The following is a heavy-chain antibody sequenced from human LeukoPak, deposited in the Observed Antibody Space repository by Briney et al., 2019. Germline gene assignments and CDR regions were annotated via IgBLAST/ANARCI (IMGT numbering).Heavy chain of an antibody. CDR3: ASSSSCHTAFDY. J-gene: IGHJ4*02. CDR1: GGSISGYY. D-gene: IGHD6-13*01. Sequence: PSETLSLTCTVSGGSISGYYWSWIRQPPGKGLEWIGYIYYSGSTNYNPSLKSRVTISVDTSKNQFSLKLSSVTAADTAVYYCASSSSCHTAFDYWGQGTLVTVSS. CDR2: IYYSGST. V-gene: IGHV4-59*01.